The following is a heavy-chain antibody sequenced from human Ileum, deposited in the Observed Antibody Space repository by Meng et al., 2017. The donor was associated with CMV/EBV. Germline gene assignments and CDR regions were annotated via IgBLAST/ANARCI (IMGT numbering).Heavy chain of an antibody. CDR3: ATYRKGDGGRGS. J-gene: IGHJ5*02. CDR2: LYYNGIR. CDR1: GDSVSSGNNH. Sequence: QVPLQESGPGLVKPSQTLSLTCTVSGDSVSSGNNHWSWIRQPAGKGLEWIGQLYYNGIRYYNPSLESRLTISMDTSRNVFSLKLSSVTAADTAVYYCATYRKGDGGRGSWGQGTLVTVSS. D-gene: IGHD3-16*01. V-gene: IGHV4-61*02.